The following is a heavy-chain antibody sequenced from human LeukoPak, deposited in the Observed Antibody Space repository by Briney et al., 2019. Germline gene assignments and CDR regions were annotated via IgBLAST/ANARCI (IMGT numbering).Heavy chain of an antibody. J-gene: IGHJ5*02. V-gene: IGHV4-4*07. CDR1: GGSISSYY. D-gene: IGHD3-3*01. CDR3: ARDDYDFWSGYYSGNWFDP. Sequence: SETLSLTCTVSGGSISSYYWSWIRQPAGKGLEWVGRIYTSGSTNYNPSLKSRVTMSVDTSKNQFSLKLSSVTAADTAVYYCARDDYDFWSGYYSGNWFDPWGQGTLVTVSS. CDR2: IYTSGST.